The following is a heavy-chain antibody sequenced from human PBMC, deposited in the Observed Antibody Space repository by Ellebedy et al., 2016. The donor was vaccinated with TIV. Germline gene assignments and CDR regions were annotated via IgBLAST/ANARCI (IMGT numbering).Heavy chain of an antibody. V-gene: IGHV1-18*01. Sequence: AASVKVSCKASGYTFINYGISWVRQAPGQGLEWMGWVSTYSDYTYYAQNLQGRVTMTTDASTTTAYMELTSLTSDDTAVYYCARDATGSYSDYWGRGTRVTVSS. D-gene: IGHD3-10*01. J-gene: IGHJ4*02. CDR1: GYTFINYG. CDR3: ARDATGSYSDY. CDR2: VSTYSDYT.